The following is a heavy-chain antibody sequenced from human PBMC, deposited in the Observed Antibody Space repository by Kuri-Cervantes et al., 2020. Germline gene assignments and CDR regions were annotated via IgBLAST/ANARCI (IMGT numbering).Heavy chain of an antibody. CDR2: IIGGGSNT. Sequence: GESLKISCAASGFTFSSYAMSWVRQAPGKGLEWVSAIIGGGSNTYYAASVRGRFTISRDNSKSTLYLQMNSLRAEDTALYYCAKDSFWAVAGPDYCGQGTLVTVSS. D-gene: IGHD6-19*01. CDR1: GFTFSSYA. V-gene: IGHV3-23*01. CDR3: AKDSFWAVAGPDY. J-gene: IGHJ4*02.